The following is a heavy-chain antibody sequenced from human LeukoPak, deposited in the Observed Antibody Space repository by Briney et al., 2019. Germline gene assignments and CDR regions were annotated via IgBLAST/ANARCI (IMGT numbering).Heavy chain of an antibody. J-gene: IGHJ6*02. CDR3: AKSETGDGYYGMDV. Sequence: GGSLRLSCAASGFTFSSYAMSWVRQAPGKGLEWVSAISGSGGSTYYADSVKGRFTISRDNSKNTLYLQMNSLRAEDTAVYYCAKSETGDGYYGMDVWDQGTTVTVSS. CDR1: GFTFSSYA. CDR2: ISGSGGST. D-gene: IGHD1-14*01. V-gene: IGHV3-23*01.